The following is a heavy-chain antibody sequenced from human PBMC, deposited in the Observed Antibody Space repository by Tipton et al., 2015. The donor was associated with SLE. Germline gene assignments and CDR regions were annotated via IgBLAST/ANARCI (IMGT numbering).Heavy chain of an antibody. CDR3: ARRQWGSGYDYFDY. D-gene: IGHD5-12*01. Sequence: TLSLTCTVSGGSISPHYWSWIRQPPGKGLEWIGYIYFGGSTTYNPSLKSRVTISVDTSKNQFSLKLSSVTAADTAVYYCARRQWGSGYDYFDYWGQGTLVTVSS. CDR1: GGSISPHY. V-gene: IGHV4-59*08. CDR2: IYFGGST. J-gene: IGHJ4*02.